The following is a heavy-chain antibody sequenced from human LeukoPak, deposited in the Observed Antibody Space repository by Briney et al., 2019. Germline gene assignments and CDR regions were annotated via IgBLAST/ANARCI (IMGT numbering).Heavy chain of an antibody. Sequence: SETLSLTCTVSGGSISSYYWSWIRQPPGKGLEWIGYIYYSGSTNYNPSLKSRVTISVDTSKNQFSLKLSSVTAADTAVYYFARVNSSGWYLGVVQSYYFDYWGQGTLVTVSS. J-gene: IGHJ4*02. CDR3: ARVNSSGWYLGVVQSYYFDY. V-gene: IGHV4-59*01. CDR2: IYYSGST. CDR1: GGSISSYY. D-gene: IGHD6-19*01.